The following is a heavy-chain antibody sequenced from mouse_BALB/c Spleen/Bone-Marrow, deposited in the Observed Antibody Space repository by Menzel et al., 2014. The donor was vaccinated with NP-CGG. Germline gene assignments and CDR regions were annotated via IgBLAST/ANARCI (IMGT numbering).Heavy chain of an antibody. CDR1: GYSFTGYY. CDR2: VNPNNGGT. CDR3: ARRDYGDY. D-gene: IGHD1-1*02. J-gene: IGHJ2*01. V-gene: IGHV1-26*01. Sequence: EVQLQQSGPDLVKPGASAKISCKASGYSFTGYYMHWVKQSHGKSLEWIGRVNPNNGGTSYNQKFKGKAILTVDKSSSTAYMELRSLTSEDSAVYFCARRDYGDYWGQGTTLTVSS.